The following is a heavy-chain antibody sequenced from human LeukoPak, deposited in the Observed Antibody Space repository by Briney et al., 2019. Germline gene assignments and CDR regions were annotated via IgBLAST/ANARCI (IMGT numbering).Heavy chain of an antibody. CDR1: GFSFSSAW. J-gene: IGHJ4*02. CDR2: ITSDGSTT. Sequence: PGGSLRLSCAASGFSFSSAWMHWVRQAPGEGLAAVSRITSDGSTTWYADSVRGRFTISRDNAKNSLYLQMNSLRAEDTAVYYCARDRLHYGEYEKTFDYWGQGTLVTVSS. CDR3: ARDRLHYGEYEKTFDY. V-gene: IGHV3-74*01. D-gene: IGHD4-17*01.